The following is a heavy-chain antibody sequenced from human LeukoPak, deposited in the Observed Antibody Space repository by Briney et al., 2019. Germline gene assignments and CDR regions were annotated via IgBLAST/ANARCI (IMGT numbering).Heavy chain of an antibody. V-gene: IGHV4-39*01. D-gene: IGHD3-22*01. CDR1: GGSISSSSYY. CDR3: ARQGGVDYYDSSGYLGEAYFDY. CDR2: IYYSGST. J-gene: IGHJ4*01. Sequence: SETLSLTCAVSGGSISSSSYYWGWIRQPPGKGLEWIGSIYYSGSTYYNPSLKSRVTISVDTSKNQFSLKLSSVTAADTAVYYCARQGGVDYYDSSGYLGEAYFDYWGQEPWSPSPQ.